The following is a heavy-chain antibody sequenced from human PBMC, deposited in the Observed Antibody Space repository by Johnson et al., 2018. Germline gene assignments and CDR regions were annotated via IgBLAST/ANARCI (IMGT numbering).Heavy chain of an antibody. CDR3: ARDRDAAYYYYYMDV. V-gene: IGHV3-30-3*01. Sequence: QVQLVQSGGGVVQPGRSLRLSCAASGFTFSSYAMHWVRQAPGKGLEWVAVISYDGSNKYYADSVKGRFTISRDNSKNTLYLQMNSLRAEDTAVYYCARDRDAAYYYYYMDVWGKGTTVTVSS. D-gene: IGHD5-24*01. CDR2: ISYDGSNK. J-gene: IGHJ6*03. CDR1: GFTFSSYA.